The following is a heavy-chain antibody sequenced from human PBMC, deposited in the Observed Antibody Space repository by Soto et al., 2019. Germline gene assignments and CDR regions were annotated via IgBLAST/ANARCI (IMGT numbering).Heavy chain of an antibody. CDR1: GGSLTGQH. CDR2: IVNTGIA. D-gene: IGHD5-12*01. Sequence: QVQLQESGPGLVKPSETLSLTCAVSGGSLTGQHWSWIRQPPGKGLEWIGQIVNTGIARYNPSLQTRFAISIVAPKNHFALGLSCVTAAETAVDYCASYIEGRGGRGSWGQAHLVTVSS. CDR3: ASYIEGRGGRGS. V-gene: IGHV4-59*11. J-gene: IGHJ4*02.